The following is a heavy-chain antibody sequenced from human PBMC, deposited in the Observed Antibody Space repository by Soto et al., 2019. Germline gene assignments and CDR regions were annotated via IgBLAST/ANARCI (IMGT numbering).Heavy chain of an antibody. CDR1: GYTFTSYD. CDR3: ARGNRDYLSNWYYYYMDV. D-gene: IGHD4-17*01. Sequence: ASVKVSCKASGYTFTSYDINWVRQATGQGHEWMGWMNPNSGNTGYAQKFQGRVTMTRNTSISTAYMELSSLRSEDTAVYYCARGNRDYLSNWYYYYMDVWGKGTTVTVSS. J-gene: IGHJ6*03. CDR2: MNPNSGNT. V-gene: IGHV1-8*01.